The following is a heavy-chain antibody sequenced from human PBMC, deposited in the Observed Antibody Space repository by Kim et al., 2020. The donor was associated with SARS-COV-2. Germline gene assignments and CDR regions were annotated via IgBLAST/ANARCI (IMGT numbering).Heavy chain of an antibody. CDR2: ISYDGSNK. Sequence: GGSLRLSCAASGFTFSSYAMHWVRQAPGKGLEWVAVISYDGSNKYYADSVKGRFTISRDNSKNTLYLQMNSLRAEDTAVYYCARGGYYDSSGYYVDYWGQGTLVTVSS. CDR1: GFTFSSYA. CDR3: ARGGYYDSSGYYVDY. D-gene: IGHD3-22*01. V-gene: IGHV3-30-3*01. J-gene: IGHJ4*02.